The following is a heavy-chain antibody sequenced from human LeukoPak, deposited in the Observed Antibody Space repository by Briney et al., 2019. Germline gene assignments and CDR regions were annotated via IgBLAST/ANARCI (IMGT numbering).Heavy chain of an antibody. D-gene: IGHD1-7*01. J-gene: IGHJ5*02. Sequence: SETLSLTCAVSGYSISRGYYWGWIRQPPGKGLEWIGSIYHSGSTYYNLFLTSRVTISGDTSKNQFSLKLSSVTAADTAVYYCARHGSLYNWNYYNWFDPWGQGTLVTVSS. CDR1: GYSISRGYY. CDR2: IYHSGST. V-gene: IGHV4-38-2*01. CDR3: ARHGSLYNWNYYNWFDP.